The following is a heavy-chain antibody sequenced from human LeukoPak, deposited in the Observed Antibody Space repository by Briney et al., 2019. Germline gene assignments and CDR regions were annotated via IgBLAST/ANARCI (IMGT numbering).Heavy chain of an antibody. Sequence: PGGSLRLSCAASGFTFSSYSMNWVRRAPGKGLEWVSSISSSSSYIYYADSVKGRFTISRDNAKNSLYLQMNSLRAEDTAVYYCARAKAPSITIIKGLWFDPWGQGTLVTVSS. CDR2: ISSSSSYI. D-gene: IGHD3-3*01. J-gene: IGHJ5*02. CDR1: GFTFSSYS. V-gene: IGHV3-21*01. CDR3: ARAKAPSITIIKGLWFDP.